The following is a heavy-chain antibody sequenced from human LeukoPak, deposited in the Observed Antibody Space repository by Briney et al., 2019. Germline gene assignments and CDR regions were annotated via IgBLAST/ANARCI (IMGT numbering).Heavy chain of an antibody. J-gene: IGHJ4*02. V-gene: IGHV3-33*01. D-gene: IGHD1-26*01. CDR3: ARDTSGSYSAGYHYGPIDY. Sequence: GGSLRLSCAASGFTFSSYGMHWVRQAPGKGLEWVAVIWYDGSNKYYADSVKGRFTISRGNSQSTLYLQMNSLRAEDTAVYYCARDTSGSYSAGYHYGPIDYWGQGTLVTVSS. CDR2: IWYDGSNK. CDR1: GFTFSSYG.